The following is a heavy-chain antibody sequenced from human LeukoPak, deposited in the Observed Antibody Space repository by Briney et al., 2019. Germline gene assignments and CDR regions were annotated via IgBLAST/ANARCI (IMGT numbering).Heavy chain of an antibody. J-gene: IGHJ5*02. Sequence: ASVKVSCKVSGYTLTELSMHWVRQAPGKGREWMGGFDPEDGETIYAQKFQGRVTMTEDTSTDTAYMELSSLRSEDTAVYYCATVRYSGSSIGWFDPWGQGTLVTVSS. CDR2: FDPEDGET. V-gene: IGHV1-24*01. CDR1: GYTLTELS. CDR3: ATVRYSGSSIGWFDP. D-gene: IGHD1-26*01.